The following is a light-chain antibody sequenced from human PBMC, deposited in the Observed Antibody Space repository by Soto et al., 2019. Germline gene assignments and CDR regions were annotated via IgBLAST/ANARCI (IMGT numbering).Light chain of an antibody. CDR1: SSNIGSNT. CDR3: AAWDDSLLGE. Sequence: QSVLTQPPSASGTPGQRVTISCSGSSSNIGSNTVNWYQQLPGTAPKLLIYSNNQRPSGVPDRFSGSKSGTSASLAISGLQSEDEADYYCAAWDDSLLGEFGGGTKLTVL. J-gene: IGLJ2*01. V-gene: IGLV1-44*01. CDR2: SNN.